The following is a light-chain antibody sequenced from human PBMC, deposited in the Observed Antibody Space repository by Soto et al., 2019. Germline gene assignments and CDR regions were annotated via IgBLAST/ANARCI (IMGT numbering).Light chain of an antibody. Sequence: EIVMTQSPATLSVSPGERATLSCRASQSVSSNLAWYQQKPGQAPRLLIYAASTRATGIPARFSGSGSGTEFTHTISSLQSEDFAVDYCQQYNRGPPYTFGQGTKLEIK. CDR1: QSVSSN. V-gene: IGKV3-15*01. CDR3: QQYNRGPPYT. J-gene: IGKJ2*01. CDR2: AAS.